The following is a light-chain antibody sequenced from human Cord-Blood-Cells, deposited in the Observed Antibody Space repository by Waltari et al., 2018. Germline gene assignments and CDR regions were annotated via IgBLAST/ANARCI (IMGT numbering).Light chain of an antibody. J-gene: IGLJ1*01. CDR1: SSDVGGYNY. V-gene: IGLV2-14*01. CDR3: SSYTSSSTYV. Sequence: QSALTQPASVSGSPGQSITISCTGTSSDVGGYNYVSWYQQHPGKAPKLMIYEVSNQPSGVSNRFSGSKSGNTASLTISGLQAEVEADYYCSSYTSSSTYVFGTGTKVTVL. CDR2: EVS.